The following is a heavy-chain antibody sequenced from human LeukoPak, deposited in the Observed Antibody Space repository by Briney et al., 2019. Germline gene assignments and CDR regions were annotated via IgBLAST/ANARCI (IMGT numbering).Heavy chain of an antibody. D-gene: IGHD6-19*01. J-gene: IGHJ4*02. CDR1: GGSISSGGYY. Sequence: SQTLSLTCTVSGGSISSGGYYWSWIRQHPGKGLEWIGDIYYSGGTYYNPSLKSRVTISVDTSKNQFSLKLSSVTAADTAVYYCARVGYSSGWSIFDYRGQGTLVTVSS. CDR2: IYYSGGT. V-gene: IGHV4-31*03. CDR3: ARVGYSSGWSIFDY.